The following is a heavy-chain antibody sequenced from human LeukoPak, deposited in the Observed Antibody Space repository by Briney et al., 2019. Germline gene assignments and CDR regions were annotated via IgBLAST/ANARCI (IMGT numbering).Heavy chain of an antibody. CDR1: GFTFSSYS. Sequence: GGSLRLSCAASGFTFSSYSMSWVRQAPGKGLEWVSYISSSSSTIYYADSVKGRFTISRDNAKNSLYLQMNSLRAEDTAVYYCARRYCSSTSCSIDYWGQGTLVTVSS. CDR2: ISSSSSTI. V-gene: IGHV3-48*01. J-gene: IGHJ4*02. D-gene: IGHD2-2*01. CDR3: ARRYCSSTSCSIDY.